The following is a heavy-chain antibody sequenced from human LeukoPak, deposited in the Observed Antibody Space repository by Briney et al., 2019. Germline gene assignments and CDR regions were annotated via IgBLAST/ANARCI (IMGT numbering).Heavy chain of an antibody. J-gene: IGHJ6*02. CDR3: ARPSQFQLVHSATDYYYYGLDV. CDR1: GESFSGHS. CDR2: INHSGTS. D-gene: IGHD6-13*01. V-gene: IGHV4-34*01. Sequence: SETLSLTCAVYGESFSGHSCSWIRQPPGKGLEWIGEINHSGTSNINPSLKSRVTMSVDTSRNQFSLRLTSVTAADTAEHYCARPSQFQLVHSATDYYYYGLDVWGQGTTVTVSS.